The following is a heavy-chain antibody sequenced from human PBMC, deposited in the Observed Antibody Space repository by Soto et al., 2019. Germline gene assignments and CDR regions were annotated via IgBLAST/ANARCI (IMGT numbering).Heavy chain of an antibody. CDR1: GYTFTSYG. CDR2: ISAYNGNT. D-gene: IGHD3-10*02. Sequence: QVQLVQSGAEVKKPGASVKVSCKASGYTFTSYGISWVRQAPGQGLEWMGWISAYNGNTNYAQKLQGRVTMTTDTSTSHGQMELRGLGSYGTGVYYLWRDKGGLFRPLGQGTLVTVSS. J-gene: IGHJ5*02. V-gene: IGHV1-18*01. CDR3: WRDKGGLFRP.